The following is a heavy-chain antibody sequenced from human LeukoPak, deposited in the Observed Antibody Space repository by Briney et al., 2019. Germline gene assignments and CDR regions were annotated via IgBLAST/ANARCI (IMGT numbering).Heavy chain of an antibody. V-gene: IGHV3-30-3*01. CDR2: ISYDGSDK. J-gene: IGHJ4*02. CDR1: GFTFSAYA. Sequence: GRSLGLSCAASGFTFSAYALHWVRQAPGKGLEWVSVISYDGSDKYYADSVKGRFTISRGSSKNTLYLQMNSLRAEDTAVYYCARDLNRYFDYWGQGTLVSVSS. CDR3: ARDLNRYFDY.